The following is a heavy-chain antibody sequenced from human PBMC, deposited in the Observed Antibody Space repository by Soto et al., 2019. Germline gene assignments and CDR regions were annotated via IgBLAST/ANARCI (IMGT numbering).Heavy chain of an antibody. CDR1: GYNFINYG. CDR3: VRDLDGSGSYYTDY. CDR2: ISVHNGNI. V-gene: IGHV1-18*01. D-gene: IGHD3-10*01. Sequence: ASVKVSCKASGYNFINYGITWVRQAPGQGLKWMGWISVHNGNIKYAQKLQGRVTMTTDTSTSTAYMELRSLRSDDTAVYYCVRDLDGSGSYYTDYWGPGTVVTVSS. J-gene: IGHJ4*02.